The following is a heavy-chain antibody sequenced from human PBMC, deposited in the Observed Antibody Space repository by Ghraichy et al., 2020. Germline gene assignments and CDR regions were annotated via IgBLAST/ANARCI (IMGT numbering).Heavy chain of an antibody. CDR3: ARDSQDCSGGSCYSVGNFY. J-gene: IGHJ4*02. CDR2: ISSSSSTI. CDR1: GFTFSSYS. Sequence: GESLNISCAASGFTFSSYSMNWVRQAPGKGLEWVSYISSSSSTIYYADSVKGRFTISRDNAKNSLYLQMNSLRDEDTAVYYCARDSQDCSGGSCYSVGNFYWGQGTLVTVSS. D-gene: IGHD2-15*01. V-gene: IGHV3-48*02.